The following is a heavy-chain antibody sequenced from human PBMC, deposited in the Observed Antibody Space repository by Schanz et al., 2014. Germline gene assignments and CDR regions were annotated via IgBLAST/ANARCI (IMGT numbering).Heavy chain of an antibody. J-gene: IGHJ6*02. V-gene: IGHV1-8*02. Sequence: QGQLVQSGAEVKKPGASVRLSCEASGYTFTSYDINWVRQAPGQGLEWMGWMNPNSGNTGYAQKFQGRVTMTRHTSISTAYMELSSLRSEDTAVYYCATETSRTWFYNGVDVWGQGTTVTVSS. CDR2: MNPNSGNT. CDR3: ATETSRTWFYNGVDV. CDR1: GYTFTSYD. D-gene: IGHD2-2*01.